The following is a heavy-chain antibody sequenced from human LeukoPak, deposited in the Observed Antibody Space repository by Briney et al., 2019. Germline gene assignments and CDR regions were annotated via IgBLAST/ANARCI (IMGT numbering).Heavy chain of an antibody. V-gene: IGHV4-59*01. CDR1: GGSLSSYY. J-gene: IGHJ4*02. CDR3: AREGYCTNGVCPDY. CDR2: IYYSGST. D-gene: IGHD2-8*01. Sequence: SETLSLTCTVSGGSLSSYYWSWIRQPPGKGLEWIGYIYYSGSTNYNPSLKSRVTISVDTSKNQFSLRLSSVTAADTAVYYCAREGYCTNGVCPDYWGQGTLVTVSS.